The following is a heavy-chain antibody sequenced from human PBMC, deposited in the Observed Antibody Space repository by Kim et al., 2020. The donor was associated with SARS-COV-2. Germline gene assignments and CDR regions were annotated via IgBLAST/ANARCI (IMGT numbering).Heavy chain of an antibody. CDR1: GYSFTNYW. CDR3: ARRFTVGTGTTWYYFDY. D-gene: IGHD1-7*01. J-gene: IGHJ4*02. Sequence: GESLKISCKGSGYSFTNYWIGWVRQMPGKGLEWMGIIYPGDSDTRYSPSFQGQVTLSADKSISTAYLQWSSLKASDTAIYYCARRFTVGTGTTWYYFDYWGQGTLVTVSS. V-gene: IGHV5-51*01. CDR2: IYPGDSDT.